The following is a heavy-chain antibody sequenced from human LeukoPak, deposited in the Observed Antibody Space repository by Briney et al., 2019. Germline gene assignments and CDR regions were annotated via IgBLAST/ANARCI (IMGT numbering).Heavy chain of an antibody. J-gene: IGHJ3*02. CDR1: GGSISSGSYC. Sequence: PSETLSLTCTVPGGSISSGSYCWSWIRQPAGKGLEWIGRIYTSENTNYNPSLKSRVTISVDTSKNQFSLRLSSVTAADTAVYYCARDPYSSGWSAVGAFDIWGQGTMVTVSS. D-gene: IGHD6-19*01. CDR3: ARDPYSSGWSAVGAFDI. V-gene: IGHV4-61*02. CDR2: IYTSENT.